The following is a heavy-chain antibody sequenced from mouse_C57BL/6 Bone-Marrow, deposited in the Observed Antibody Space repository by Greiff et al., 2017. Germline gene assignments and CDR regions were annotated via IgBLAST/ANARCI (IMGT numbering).Heavy chain of an antibody. Sequence: EVKLMESGAGLVKPGGSLKLSCAASGFTFSSYAMSWVRQTPEKRLEWVAYISSGGDYIFYADTVKGRFPISRDNARNTLYMQVSSLKSEDTAMYYCTRGAGQFAYWGQGTLVTVSA. V-gene: IGHV5-9-1*02. CDR1: GFTFSSYA. D-gene: IGHD3-3*01. CDR3: TRGAGQFAY. CDR2: ISSGGDYI. J-gene: IGHJ3*01.